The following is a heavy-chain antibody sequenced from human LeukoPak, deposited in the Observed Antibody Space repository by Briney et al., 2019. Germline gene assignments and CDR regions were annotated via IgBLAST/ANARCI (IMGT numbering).Heavy chain of an antibody. D-gene: IGHD3-22*01. CDR2: IYSGGST. Sequence: GGSQRLSCAASGFTVSSNYMSWVRQAPGKGLEWVSVIYSGGSTYYADSVKGRFTISRDNSKNTLYLQMNSLRAEDTAVYYCASAVVTMIATCDYWGQGTLVTVSS. V-gene: IGHV3-66*01. CDR1: GFTVSSNY. J-gene: IGHJ4*02. CDR3: ASAVVTMIATCDY.